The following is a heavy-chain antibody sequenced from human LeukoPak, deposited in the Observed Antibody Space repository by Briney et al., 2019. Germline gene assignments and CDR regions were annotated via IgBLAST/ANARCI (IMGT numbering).Heavy chain of an antibody. D-gene: IGHD2-15*01. CDR2: INQSGTT. CDR1: GGSFSGYY. J-gene: IGHJ4*02. CDR3: ARGNLPIVVVVAATRWFDY. Sequence: SETLSLTCAVYGGSFSGYYWSWIRQPPGKGLEWIGEINQSGTTNYNPSLKSRVTISVDTSKNQFSLKLSSVTAADTAVYYCARGNLPIVVVVAATRWFDYWGQGTLVTVSS. V-gene: IGHV4-34*01.